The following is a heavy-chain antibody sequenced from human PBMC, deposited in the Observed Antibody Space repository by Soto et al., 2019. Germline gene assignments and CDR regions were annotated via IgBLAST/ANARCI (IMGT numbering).Heavy chain of an antibody. CDR3: ARRGIAAAGTRYYYYYMDV. D-gene: IGHD6-13*01. Sequence: GESLKISCKGSGYSFTSYWIGWVRQMHGKGLEWMGIIYPGDSDTRYSPSFQGQVTISADKSISTAYLQWSSLKASDTAMYYCARRGIAAAGTRYYYYYMDVWGKGTTVTVSS. CDR1: GYSFTSYW. J-gene: IGHJ6*03. CDR2: IYPGDSDT. V-gene: IGHV5-51*01.